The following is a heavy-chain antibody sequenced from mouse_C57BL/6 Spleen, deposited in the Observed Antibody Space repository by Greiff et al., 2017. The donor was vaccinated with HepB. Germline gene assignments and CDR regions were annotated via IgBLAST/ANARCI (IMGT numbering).Heavy chain of an antibody. CDR1: GYTFTSYW. J-gene: IGHJ4*01. Sequence: QVHVKQPGAELVKPGASVKLSCKASGYTFTSYWMHWVKQRPGQGLEWIGMIHPNSGSTNYNEKFKSKATLTVDKSSSTAYMQLSSLTSEDSAVYYCAGDYDGAYYAMDYWGQGTSVTVSS. CDR2: IHPNSGST. V-gene: IGHV1-64*01. CDR3: AGDYDGAYYAMDY. D-gene: IGHD2-4*01.